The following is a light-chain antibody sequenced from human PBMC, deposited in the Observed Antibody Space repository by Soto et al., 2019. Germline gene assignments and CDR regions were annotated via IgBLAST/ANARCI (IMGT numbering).Light chain of an antibody. CDR1: SSNIGSNT. CDR2: SNN. Sequence: QSVLTQPPSASGTPGQRVTISCSGSSSNIGSNTVNWYQQLPGTAPKLLIYSNNQRPSGVPDRFSGSTSGTSASLAISWLQSEDEADYYCAAWDDSLNGVVFGGGTKLTVL. J-gene: IGLJ2*01. V-gene: IGLV1-44*01. CDR3: AAWDDSLNGVV.